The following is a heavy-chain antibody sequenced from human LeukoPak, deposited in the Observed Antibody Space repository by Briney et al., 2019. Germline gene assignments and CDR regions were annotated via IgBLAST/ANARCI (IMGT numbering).Heavy chain of an antibody. D-gene: IGHD3-10*01. CDR1: GGSFSGYY. Sequence: SETLSLTCAVYGGSFSGYYWSWIRQPPGKGLEWIGEINHSGSTNYNPSLKSRVTISVDTSKNTFSLKLSSVTAADTAVYYCARGGAYYYGSGSPNTYWGQGTLVTVSS. CDR3: ARGGAYYYGSGSPNTY. J-gene: IGHJ4*02. CDR2: INHSGST. V-gene: IGHV4-34*01.